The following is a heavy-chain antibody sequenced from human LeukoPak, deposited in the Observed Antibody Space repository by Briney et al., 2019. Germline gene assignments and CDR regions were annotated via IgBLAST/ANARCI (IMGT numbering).Heavy chain of an antibody. Sequence: SETLSLTCTVSGGSISSYYWSWIRQPPGKGLEWIGYIYYSGSTNYNPSLKSRVTISVDTSKNQFSLKLSSVTAADTAVYYCARSYLNIVVVVAATIDRFDYWGQGTLVTVSS. V-gene: IGHV4-59*12. D-gene: IGHD2-15*01. CDR1: GGSISSYY. CDR2: IYYSGST. CDR3: ARSYLNIVVVVAATIDRFDY. J-gene: IGHJ4*02.